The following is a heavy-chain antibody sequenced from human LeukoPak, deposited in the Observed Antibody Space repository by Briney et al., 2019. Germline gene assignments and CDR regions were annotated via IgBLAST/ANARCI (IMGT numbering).Heavy chain of an antibody. Sequence: GGSLRLSCAASGFTFRSYWMTWVRQAPGKGLEWVANIKQDGSEKKYLDSVKGRFTISRDNAKNSMYLQMNSLRAEDTAVYYCARDEIYYDILTGYRHFDYWGQGTLVTVFS. CDR2: IKQDGSEK. CDR3: ARDEIYYDILTGYRHFDY. J-gene: IGHJ4*02. V-gene: IGHV3-7*01. CDR1: GFTFRSYW. D-gene: IGHD3-9*01.